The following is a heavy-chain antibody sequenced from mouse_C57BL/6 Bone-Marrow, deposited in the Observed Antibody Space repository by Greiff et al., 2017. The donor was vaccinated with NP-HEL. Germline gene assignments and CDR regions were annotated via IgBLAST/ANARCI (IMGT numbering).Heavy chain of an antibody. Sequence: QVQLKQSGAELVKPGASVKLSCKASGYTFTSYWMHWVKQRPGQGLEWIGMIHPNSGSTNYNEKFKSKATLTVDKSSSTAYMQLSSLTSEDSAVYYCATLAYYSNYFYAMDYWGQGTSVTVSS. CDR3: ATLAYYSNYFYAMDY. D-gene: IGHD2-5*01. V-gene: IGHV1-64*01. J-gene: IGHJ4*01. CDR2: IHPNSGST. CDR1: GYTFTSYW.